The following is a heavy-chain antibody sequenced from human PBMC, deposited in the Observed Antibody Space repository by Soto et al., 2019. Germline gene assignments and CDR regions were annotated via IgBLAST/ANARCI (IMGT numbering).Heavy chain of an antibody. J-gene: IGHJ5*02. CDR1: GASISSYY. D-gene: IGHD3-16*01. V-gene: IGHV4-59*01. CDR3: ARAYYDNKGYSLDP. CDR2: IYLGGSI. Sequence: SETLSLTCSVSGASISSYYYAWIRQTPWKGLEWIGYIYLGGSINYTPSFKSRVIISVDTSKNHFSVRLSSVTAADTDVYYCARAYYDNKGYSLDPWGLGTLVTVSS.